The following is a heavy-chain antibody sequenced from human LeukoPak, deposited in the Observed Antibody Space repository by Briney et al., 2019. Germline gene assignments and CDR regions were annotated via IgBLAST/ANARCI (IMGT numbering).Heavy chain of an antibody. CDR1: GFTFSSYE. CDR2: ISSSGSTI. CDR3: ARNGDSNYYYYYGMDV. V-gene: IGHV3-48*03. J-gene: IGHJ6*02. D-gene: IGHD2-15*01. Sequence: GGSLRLSCAASGFTFSSYEMNWVRQAPGKGLEWVSHISSSGSTIYYADSVKGRFTISRDNAKNSLYLQMNSLRAEDTAVYYCARNGDSNYYYYYGMDVWGQGTTVTVSS.